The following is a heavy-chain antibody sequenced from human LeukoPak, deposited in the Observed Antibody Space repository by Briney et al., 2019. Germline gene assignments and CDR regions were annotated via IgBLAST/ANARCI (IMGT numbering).Heavy chain of an antibody. CDR1: GFTFSSYS. CDR2: ISSSSSTI. J-gene: IGHJ6*03. Sequence: PGGSLRLSCAASGFTFSSYSMNWVRQAPGKGLEWVSYISSSSSTIYYADSVKGRFTISRDNAKNSLYLQMNSLRAEDTAVYYCAREGHYGDDWEYYYYMDVWGKGTTVTVSS. CDR3: AREGHYGDDWEYYYYMDV. V-gene: IGHV3-48*01. D-gene: IGHD4-17*01.